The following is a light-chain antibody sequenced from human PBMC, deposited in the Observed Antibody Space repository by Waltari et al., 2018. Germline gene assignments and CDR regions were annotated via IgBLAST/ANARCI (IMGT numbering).Light chain of an antibody. CDR1: RGIDSY. CDR3: QQSYSPPFT. CDR2: DAS. Sequence: DIQMTKSPSSLSPSVGDRVTITCRASRGIDSYLNWYQQRPGRAPKLLIYDASTLQREVPTRFSGGGIGTDFTLTINNLQPEDFATYFCQQSYSPPFTFGQGTRLEI. V-gene: IGKV1-39*01. J-gene: IGKJ5*01.